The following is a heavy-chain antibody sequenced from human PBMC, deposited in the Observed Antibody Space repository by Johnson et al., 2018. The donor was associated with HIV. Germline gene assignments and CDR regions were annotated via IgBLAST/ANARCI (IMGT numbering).Heavy chain of an antibody. CDR1: GFTFDDYA. V-gene: IGHV3-30*02. CDR2: IRFDGTNK. Sequence: MQLVESGGGVVRPGGSLRLSCAASGFTFDDYAMHWVRQAPGKGLEWVAFIRFDGTNKYYADSVKGRFTISRDNSKNTLYLQMNSLRAEDTAVYYCAKDRGLLDAFDIWGQGTMVTVSS. J-gene: IGHJ3*02. CDR3: AKDRGLLDAFDI.